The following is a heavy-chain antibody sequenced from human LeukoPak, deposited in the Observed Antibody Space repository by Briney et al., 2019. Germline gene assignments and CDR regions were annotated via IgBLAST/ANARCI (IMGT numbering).Heavy chain of an antibody. D-gene: IGHD3-3*02. V-gene: IGHV4-39*01. CDR3: ARSPKLISSPLFAY. J-gene: IGHJ4*02. CDR2: IYYSGST. CDR1: GGSISSSSYH. Sequence: SETLSLTCTVSGGSISSSSYHWGWIRQPPGKGLEWIGSIYYSGSTYYNPSLKSRVTISVDTSKNQFSLKLSSVTAADTAVYYCARSPKLISSPLFAYWGQGTLVTVSS.